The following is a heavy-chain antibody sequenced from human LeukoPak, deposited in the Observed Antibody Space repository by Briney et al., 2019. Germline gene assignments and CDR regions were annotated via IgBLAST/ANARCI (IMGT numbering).Heavy chain of an antibody. CDR3: ARDVWFGRQNWFDP. J-gene: IGHJ5*02. V-gene: IGHV3-48*03. CDR2: ITSSGSTI. D-gene: IGHD3-10*01. Sequence: GGSLRLSCAASGFTFSTYEMNWVRQAPGKGLEWVSYITSSGSTIYYADSVKGRFTISRENAKNSLYLQMNSLRAEDTAVYYCARDVWFGRQNWFDPWGQGTLVTVSS. CDR1: GFTFSTYE.